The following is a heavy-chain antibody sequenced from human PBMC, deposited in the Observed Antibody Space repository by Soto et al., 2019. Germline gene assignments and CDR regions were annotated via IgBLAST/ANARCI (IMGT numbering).Heavy chain of an antibody. CDR3: ARLNTAMVNRWFDP. CDR1: GGSISSYY. CDR2: IYYSGST. D-gene: IGHD5-18*01. V-gene: IGHV4-59*01. Sequence: SETLSLTCTVSGGSISSYYWSWIRQPPGKGLEWIGYIYYSGSTNYNPSLKSRVTISVDTSKNQFSLKLSSVTAADTAVYYCARLNTAMVNRWFDPWGQGTLVTVSS. J-gene: IGHJ5*02.